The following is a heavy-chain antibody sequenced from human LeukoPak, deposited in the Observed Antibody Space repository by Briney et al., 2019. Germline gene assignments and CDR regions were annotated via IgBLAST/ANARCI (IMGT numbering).Heavy chain of an antibody. J-gene: IGHJ4*02. CDR1: GFTFRSYG. Sequence: GGSLRLSCAASGFTFRSYGMSWVRQAPGKGLEWVSTISTGGGSTYYADSVKGRFTISRDNSKSTLYLQINGLRGDDTAVYYCAKSGGQWGQGTLVTVSS. CDR3: AKSGGQ. D-gene: IGHD2-15*01. V-gene: IGHV3-23*01. CDR2: ISTGGGST.